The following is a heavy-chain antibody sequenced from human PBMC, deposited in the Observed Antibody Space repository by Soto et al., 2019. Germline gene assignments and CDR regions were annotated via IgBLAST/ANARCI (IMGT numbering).Heavy chain of an antibody. Sequence: QVQLVQSGAEVKKPGASVKVSCKASGYTFTGYYMHWVRQAPGQGLEWMGWINPNSGGTNYAQKFQGWVTMTRDTSISTAYMEVSRLRSDDTAVYYCARVARGYDFWSGTNYGMDVWGQGTTVTVSS. CDR3: ARVARGYDFWSGTNYGMDV. CDR1: GYTFTGYY. D-gene: IGHD3-3*01. CDR2: INPNSGGT. V-gene: IGHV1-2*04. J-gene: IGHJ6*02.